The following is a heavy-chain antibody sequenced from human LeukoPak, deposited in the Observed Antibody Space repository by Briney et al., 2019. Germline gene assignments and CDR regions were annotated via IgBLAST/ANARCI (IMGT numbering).Heavy chain of an antibody. CDR3: VGAPYYYASGTFSPFDY. J-gene: IGHJ4*02. V-gene: IGHV3-33*01. CDR2: IWNDGSNK. CDR1: GFTFSTYG. D-gene: IGHD3-10*01. Sequence: GRSLRLSCAASGFTFSTYGMRWVRQAPGKGLEWVAVIWNDGSNKYYADSVKGRFTISRDNSKNTLYLQMNTLRAEDTALYFCVGAPYYYASGTFSPFDYWGQGTLVTVSS.